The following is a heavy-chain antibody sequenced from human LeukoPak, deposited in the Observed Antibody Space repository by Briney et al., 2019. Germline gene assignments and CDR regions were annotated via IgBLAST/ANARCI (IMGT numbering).Heavy chain of an antibody. Sequence: AASVKVSCKASGYTFTSYDINWVRQATGQGLEWMGWMNPNSGNAGYAQNFQGRVTITGDTSMSTAYMELSSLRSEDTAVYYCARGYRSRPVSSGIRLLGYWGQGALVTVSS. J-gene: IGHJ4*02. CDR3: ARGYRSRPVSSGIRLLGY. CDR2: MNPNSGNA. D-gene: IGHD1-14*01. V-gene: IGHV1-8*03. CDR1: GYTFTSYD.